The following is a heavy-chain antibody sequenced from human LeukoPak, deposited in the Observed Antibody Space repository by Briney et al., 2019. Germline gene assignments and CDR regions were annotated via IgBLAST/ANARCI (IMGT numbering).Heavy chain of an antibody. J-gene: IGHJ4*02. Sequence: SETLSLTCTVSAGSISPFYWSWIRPPAGGGLEWIGRIYNSGNSNYNPSLKSRVTMSVDTSKNQFSLKLATVTAADTAVYYCARAGHGSGSSVDYWGQGTLVTVSS. CDR3: ARAGHGSGSSVDY. V-gene: IGHV4-4*07. CDR1: AGSISPFY. D-gene: IGHD3-10*01. CDR2: IYNSGNS.